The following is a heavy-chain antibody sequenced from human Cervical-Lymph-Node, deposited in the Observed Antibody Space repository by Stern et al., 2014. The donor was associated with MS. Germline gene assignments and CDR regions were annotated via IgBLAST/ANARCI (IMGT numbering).Heavy chain of an antibody. CDR3: VRGEYHLRYFDL. J-gene: IGHJ2*01. Sequence: VQLGESGGGVVQPGKSLRLSCAASGFTFSNYGMHWVRQATGKGLEWEAIVSSDGSQKKYADSVTGLLTIYKDTYNKTLAIQMNTLSPGYTAVYYCVRGEYHLRYFDLWGRGTLVTVSS. CDR2: VSSDGSQK. V-gene: IGHV3-30*03. CDR1: GFTFSNYG. D-gene: IGHD3-10*01.